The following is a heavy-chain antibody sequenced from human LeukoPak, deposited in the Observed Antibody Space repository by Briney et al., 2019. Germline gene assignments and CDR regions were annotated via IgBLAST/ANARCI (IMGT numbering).Heavy chain of an antibody. CDR3: ARLPIKLANFDY. CDR1: GGSFSGYY. V-gene: IGHV4-34*01. CDR2: INHSGST. Sequence: PETLCLTGAVYGGSFSGYYWSWIRQPPGKGLEWIGEINHSGSTNYNPSLKSRVTISVDTSKYQFSLKLSSVTAADTAVYYCARLPIKLANFDYWGQGTLVTVSS. J-gene: IGHJ4*02. D-gene: IGHD5-12*01.